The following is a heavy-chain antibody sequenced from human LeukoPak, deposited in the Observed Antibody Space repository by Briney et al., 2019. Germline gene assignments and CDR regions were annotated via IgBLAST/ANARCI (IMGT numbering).Heavy chain of an antibody. V-gene: IGHV4-4*09. Sequence: SETLPLTCTVSGGSISNYYWNWIRQPPGKGLEWVGYIYTSGTATYNPSLKSRVTISIDTSRNQLSLKLTSVTAADTAVYYRAGHPLGYCSGGSCWDYYYYYMNVWGKGTTVTVSS. J-gene: IGHJ6*03. D-gene: IGHD2-15*01. CDR2: IYTSGTA. CDR3: AGHPLGYCSGGSCWDYYYYYMNV. CDR1: GGSISNYY.